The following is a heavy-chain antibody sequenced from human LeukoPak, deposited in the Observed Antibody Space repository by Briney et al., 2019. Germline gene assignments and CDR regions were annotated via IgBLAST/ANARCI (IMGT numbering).Heavy chain of an antibody. J-gene: IGHJ4*02. V-gene: IGHV3-7*01. CDR1: GFTFSSYW. CDR2: IKQDGSEK. D-gene: IGHD4-17*01. CDR3: ARDLHDYGDLYYFDY. Sequence: GGSLRLSCAASGFTFSSYWMSWVRQAPGKGLEWVANIKQDGSEKYYVDSVKGRFTISRDNAKNSLYLQMNSLRAEDTAVYYCARDLHDYGDLYYFDYWGQGTLVTVSS.